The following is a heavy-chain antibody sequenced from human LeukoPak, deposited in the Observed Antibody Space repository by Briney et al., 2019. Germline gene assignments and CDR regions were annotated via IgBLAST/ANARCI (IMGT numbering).Heavy chain of an antibody. CDR1: GFTFSSYA. J-gene: IGHJ4*02. CDR2: ISGSGGST. Sequence: GGSLRLSCATSGFTFSSYAMTWVRQAPGKGLEWVSAISGSGGSTYYADSVKGRFTISRDNSKNTLYLQMNSLRAEDTAVYYCAKDEGSSWYYYWGQGTLVTVSS. CDR3: AKDEGSSWYYY. V-gene: IGHV3-23*01. D-gene: IGHD6-13*01.